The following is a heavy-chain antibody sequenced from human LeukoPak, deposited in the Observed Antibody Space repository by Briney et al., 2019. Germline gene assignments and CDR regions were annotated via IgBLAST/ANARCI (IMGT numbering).Heavy chain of an antibody. CDR1: GGTFSSYA. V-gene: IGHV1-69*13. CDR2: IIPIFGTA. Sequence: SVKVSCKASGGTFSSYAISWVRQAPGQGLEWMGGIIPIFGTANYAQKFQGRVTITADESTSTAYMELSSLRSEDTAVYYCARDYYDSSGYSGFDYWGQGTLVTVSS. D-gene: IGHD3-22*01. CDR3: ARDYYDSSGYSGFDY. J-gene: IGHJ4*02.